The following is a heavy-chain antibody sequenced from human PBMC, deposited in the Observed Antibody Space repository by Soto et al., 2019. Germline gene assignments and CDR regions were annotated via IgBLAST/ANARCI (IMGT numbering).Heavy chain of an antibody. V-gene: IGHV4-34*02. J-gene: IGHJ6*02. D-gene: IGHD3-3*02. CDR1: GGSFSGYF. CDR2: INHSGGT. CDR3: ARGRLYYHFWGDHQIEGCYRMDV. Sequence: QVQLQQWGARLLKPSETLSPTCAVYGGSFSGYFWTWIRQAPGKGLEWIGEINHSGGTNYNSSLKIRITISVDTSKNQFSLILYSVTATVAAVYYCARGRLYYHFWGDHQIEGCYRMDVWGQGTTVSVSS.